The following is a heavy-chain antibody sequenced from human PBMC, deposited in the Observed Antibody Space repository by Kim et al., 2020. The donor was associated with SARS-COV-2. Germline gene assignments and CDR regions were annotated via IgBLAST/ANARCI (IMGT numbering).Heavy chain of an antibody. CDR2: MSSNDSSST. Sequence: SETLSLTCAVSGGSFSSCDFTWVRQPPGTGLEWVGDMSSNDSSSTNPYPSLRSRLSIYTSTNKYSLTLTPITAADTDAAAYYCARLNFVAMLPSW. CDR1: GGSFSSCD. CDR3: ARLNFVAMLPS. D-gene: IGHD2-15*01. J-gene: IGHJ5*01. V-gene: IGHV4-34*01.